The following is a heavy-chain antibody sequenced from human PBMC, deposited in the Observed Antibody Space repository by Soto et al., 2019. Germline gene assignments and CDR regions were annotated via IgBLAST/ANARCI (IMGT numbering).Heavy chain of an antibody. D-gene: IGHD1-1*01. CDR2: LYDAFGS. J-gene: IGHJ3*01. Sequence: DVQLVESGGGLIQPGESLRLSCAAFGLTVSGTKYVAWVRQAPGKGLEWVSALYDAFGSFYADSGKGRFTTSSDRSTSTVYLQMNDLRPDDTAVYDCASWHERKHAYDVWGQGTTVIVSS. CDR3: ASWHERKHAYDV. CDR1: GLTVSGTKY. V-gene: IGHV3-53*01.